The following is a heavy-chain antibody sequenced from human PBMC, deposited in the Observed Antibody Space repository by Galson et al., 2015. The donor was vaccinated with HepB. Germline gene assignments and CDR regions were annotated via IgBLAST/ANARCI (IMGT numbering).Heavy chain of an antibody. V-gene: IGHV3-15*01. CDR1: GFTFSNAW. CDR3: TTSGSYWDYYFEY. D-gene: IGHD1-26*01. Sequence: LRLSCAASGFTFSNAWMSWVRQAPGKGLEWVGRIKSKSDGGTTDYAAPVKGRFTISRDDSRNKLYLQMNNLKTEDTAVYYCTTSGSYWDYYFEYWGQGTLVTVSS. J-gene: IGHJ4*02. CDR2: IKSKSDGGTT.